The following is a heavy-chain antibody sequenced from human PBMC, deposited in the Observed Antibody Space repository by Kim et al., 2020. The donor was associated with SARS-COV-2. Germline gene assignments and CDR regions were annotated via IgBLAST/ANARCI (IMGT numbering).Heavy chain of an antibody. CDR1: GGSFSGYY. D-gene: IGHD6-13*01. CDR2: INHSGST. J-gene: IGHJ6*01. V-gene: IGHV4-34*01. CDR3: ARGRYVLGDSSSWYEDYY. Sequence: SETLSLTCAVYGGSFSGYYWSWIRQPPGKGLEWIGEINHSGSTNYNPSLKSRVTISVDTSKNQFSLKLSSVTAADTAVYYCARGRYVLGDSSSWYEDYY.